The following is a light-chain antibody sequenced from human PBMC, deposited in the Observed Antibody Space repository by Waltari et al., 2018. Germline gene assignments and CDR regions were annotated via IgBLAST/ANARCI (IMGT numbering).Light chain of an antibody. CDR2: DAS. CDR1: QTISYW. CDR3: QQYNSYSWT. Sequence: DIKMTQSPSTLSASVGDSVTITCRANQTISYWLAWYQQKPGKAPRLLIYDASILGSGVPSRLSGSASGTEFTLSINSLQPDDFACYYCQQYNSYSWTFGQGTKVEIK. J-gene: IGKJ1*01. V-gene: IGKV1-5*01.